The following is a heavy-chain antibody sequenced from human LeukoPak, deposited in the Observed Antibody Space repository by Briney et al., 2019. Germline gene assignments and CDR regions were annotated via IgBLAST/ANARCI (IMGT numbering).Heavy chain of an antibody. Sequence: ASVKVSCKASGGTFSSYAISWVRQAPGQGLEWMGRIIPILGIANYAQKFQGRVTITADKSTSTAYMELSSLRSEDTAVYYCARDPQPYYDILTGSDYWGQGTLVTVSS. V-gene: IGHV1-69*04. J-gene: IGHJ4*02. CDR3: ARDPQPYYDILTGSDY. D-gene: IGHD3-9*01. CDR1: GGTFSSYA. CDR2: IIPILGIA.